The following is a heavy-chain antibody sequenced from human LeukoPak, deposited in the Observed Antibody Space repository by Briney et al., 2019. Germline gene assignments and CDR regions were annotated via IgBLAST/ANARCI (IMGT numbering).Heavy chain of an antibody. CDR1: GFTFSTYW. D-gene: IGHD3-10*01. J-gene: IGHJ4*02. CDR2: INGDGSTT. V-gene: IGHV3-74*03. CDR3: ARDYTGSPDY. Sequence: GGSLRLSCTASGFTFSTYWISWVRQSPGKGLVWVALINGDGSTTTHADSVKGRFTISRDSAKNTAYLQMNSLRDEDTAVYFCARDYTGSPDYWGQGTLVTVSA.